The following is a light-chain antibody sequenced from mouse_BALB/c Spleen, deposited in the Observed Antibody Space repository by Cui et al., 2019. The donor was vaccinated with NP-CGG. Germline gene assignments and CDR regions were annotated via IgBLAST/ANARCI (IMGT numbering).Light chain of an antibody. V-gene: IGLV1*01. J-gene: IGLJ1*01. CDR3: ALWYSNHWV. CDR1: TGAVTTSNY. Sequence: QAVVTQESALTTSPGETVTLTCRSSTGAVTTSNYANWAQDKPDHLFTGLIGGTNNRTPGVPARFSGSLIGDKAALTITGAQTEDEAIYFCALWYSNHWVFGGGTKLTVL. CDR2: GTN.